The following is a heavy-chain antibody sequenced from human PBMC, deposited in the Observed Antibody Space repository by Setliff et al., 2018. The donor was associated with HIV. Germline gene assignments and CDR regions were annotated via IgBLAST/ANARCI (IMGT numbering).Heavy chain of an antibody. CDR2: IQNSGST. J-gene: IGHJ4*02. D-gene: IGHD3-3*01. V-gene: IGHV4-31*03. Sequence: SETLSLTCSVSGGSIGSGAYYWSWLRQHPGKGLEWIGYIQNSGSTYYNPSLKSRVTISVDTSTNQFSLKLSSVTAADTAVYYCARGPDFWSGYSYFDYWGQGTLVTV. CDR3: ARGPDFWSGYSYFDY. CDR1: GGSIGSGAYY.